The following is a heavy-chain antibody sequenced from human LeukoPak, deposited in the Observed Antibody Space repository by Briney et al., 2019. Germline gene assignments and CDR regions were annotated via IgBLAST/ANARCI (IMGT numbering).Heavy chain of an antibody. CDR3: ASGSTLDY. D-gene: IGHD3-10*01. CDR2: ISSTSSYI. V-gene: IGHV3-21*03. J-gene: IGHJ4*02. CDR1: GFSFGNYR. Sequence: AGGSLRLSCEVSGFSFGNYRMNWVRQAPGKGLEWVSSISSTSSYIDYAESVKGRFTISRDNAKNSVYLEMNTLRAEDTALYYCASGSTLDYWGQGTLVTVSS.